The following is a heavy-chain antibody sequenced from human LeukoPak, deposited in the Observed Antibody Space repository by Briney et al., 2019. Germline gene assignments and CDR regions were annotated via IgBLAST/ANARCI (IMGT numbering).Heavy chain of an antibody. CDR2: INYSGST. CDR3: ARGRIAAAVNPRRGWFDP. J-gene: IGHJ5*02. CDR1: GGSFSGYY. Sequence: SETLSLTCAVYGGSFSGYYWSWIRQPPGKGLEWIGEINYSGSTNYNPSLKSRVTISVDTSKNQFSLKLSSVTAADTAVYYCARGRIAAAVNPRRGWFDPWGQGTLVTVSS. V-gene: IGHV4-34*01. D-gene: IGHD6-13*01.